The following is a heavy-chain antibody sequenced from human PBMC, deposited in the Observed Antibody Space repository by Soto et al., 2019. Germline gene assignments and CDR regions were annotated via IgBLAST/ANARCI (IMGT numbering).Heavy chain of an antibody. V-gene: IGHV3-53*01. CDR1: RFNVNSDY. D-gene: IGHD2-21*02. J-gene: IGHJ4*02. Sequence: PGGSMKLASAASRFNVNSDYMNWFRQTPGKGLEWVASIYSGETTYYADSVRGRFTISSDKSKNTLYFQLSSLRIEDTAVYYCTRDGRGLGRLSLFEYWGQGVLVTVSS. CDR2: IYSGETT. CDR3: TRDGRGLGRLSLFEY.